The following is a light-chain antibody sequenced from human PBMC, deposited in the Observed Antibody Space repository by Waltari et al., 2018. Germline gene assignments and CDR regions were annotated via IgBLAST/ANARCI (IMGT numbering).Light chain of an antibody. Sequence: EIVMTQSPATLSVSPGERATLSCRASQSVSSNLAWYQQKPGQAPRLLIFGASTRATDIPARFSGSGSGTEFTITISSLQSEDFAVYYCLQYNDWPPWTFGQGTKVEIK. CDR1: QSVSSN. J-gene: IGKJ1*01. CDR3: LQYNDWPPWT. V-gene: IGKV3-15*01. CDR2: GAS.